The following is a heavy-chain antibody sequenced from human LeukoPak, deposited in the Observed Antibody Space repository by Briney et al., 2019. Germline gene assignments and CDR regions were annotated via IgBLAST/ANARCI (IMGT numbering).Heavy chain of an antibody. CDR2: ISSSGTTI. V-gene: IGHV3-48*03. CDR1: GFTFTNYE. D-gene: IGHD3-22*01. J-gene: IGHJ4*02. Sequence: PGGSLRLSCAASGFTFTNYEMTWVRQAPGKGLEWVSYISSSGTTIYYADSVKGRFTISRDNAKNSLYLQMNSLRAEDMAVYYCARDNYDSSTPYYFDYWGQGTLVTVSS. CDR3: ARDNYDSSTPYYFDY.